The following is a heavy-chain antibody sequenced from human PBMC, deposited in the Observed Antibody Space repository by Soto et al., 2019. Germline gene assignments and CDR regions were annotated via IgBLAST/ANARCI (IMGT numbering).Heavy chain of an antibody. CDR2: IYYSGST. CDR1: GGSISSSSYY. Sequence: QLQLQESGPGLVKPSETLSLTCTVSGGSISSSSYYWGWIRQPPGKGLEWIGSIYYSGSTYYNPSRKSRLTISVDTSKNQFSLKLSSVTAADTAVYYCAAVDIVATPIWGQGTMVTVSS. D-gene: IGHD5-12*01. V-gene: IGHV4-39*01. J-gene: IGHJ3*02. CDR3: AAVDIVATPI.